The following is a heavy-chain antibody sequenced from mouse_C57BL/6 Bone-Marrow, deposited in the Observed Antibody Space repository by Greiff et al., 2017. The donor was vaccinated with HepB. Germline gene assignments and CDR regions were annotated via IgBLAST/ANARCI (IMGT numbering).Heavy chain of an antibody. V-gene: IGHV5-17*01. CDR3: ARLHGYYFDY. CDR2: ISSGSSTI. Sequence: DVHLVESGGGLVKPGGSLKLSCAASGFTFSDYGMHWVRQAPEKGLEWVAYISSGSSTIYYADTVKGRFTISRDNAKNTLFLQMTSLRSEDTAMYYCARLHGYYFDYWGQGTTLTVSS. J-gene: IGHJ2*01. CDR1: GFTFSDYG. D-gene: IGHD1-1*01.